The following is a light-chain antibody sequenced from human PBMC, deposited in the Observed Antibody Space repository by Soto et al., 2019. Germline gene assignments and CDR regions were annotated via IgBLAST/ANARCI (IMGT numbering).Light chain of an antibody. Sequence: DIVMTQSPDSLAVSLGERATINCRSSQSVLYSSSNKNYLAWYQQKPGQPPKLLIYLASTRESGVPDRFSGSGSGTDFTLTISSLQAEDVAVYYCQQYCSSPWPFGQGTKVEIK. V-gene: IGKV4-1*01. CDR1: QSVLYSSSNKNY. CDR3: QQYCSSPWP. CDR2: LAS. J-gene: IGKJ1*01.